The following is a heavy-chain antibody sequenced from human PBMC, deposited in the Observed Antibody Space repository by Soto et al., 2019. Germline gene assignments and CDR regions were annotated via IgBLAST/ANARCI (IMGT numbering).Heavy chain of an antibody. CDR2: ISGSGDST. CDR1: AFTFSGYA. J-gene: IGHJ6*03. D-gene: IGHD6-6*01. CDR3: AKVTTGWSHSSSAPYYYYYYYMDV. V-gene: IGHV3-23*01. Sequence: GGSLRLSCAASAFTFSGYARSWVRQPPGKGLEWVSTISGSGDSTNYADSVKGRFTISRDNSKNTLYLQMNSLRAEDTAVYYCAKVTTGWSHSSSAPYYYYYYYMDVWGKGTTVTVSS.